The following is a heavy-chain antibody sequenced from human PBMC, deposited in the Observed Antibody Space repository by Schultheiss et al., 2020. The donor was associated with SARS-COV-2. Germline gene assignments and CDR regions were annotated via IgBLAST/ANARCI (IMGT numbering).Heavy chain of an antibody. V-gene: IGHV3-30*01. J-gene: IGHJ4*02. D-gene: IGHD6-13*01. CDR1: GFTFSSYA. CDR3: ARGSPLSSWYIH. CDR2: ISYDGSNK. Sequence: GGSLRLSCAASGFTFSSYALHWVRQAPGKGLEWVAVISYDGSNKYYADYAKGRFTVSRDNSKNTLYLQMNSLRAEDTAVFYCARGSPLSSWYIHWGQGTLVTVSS.